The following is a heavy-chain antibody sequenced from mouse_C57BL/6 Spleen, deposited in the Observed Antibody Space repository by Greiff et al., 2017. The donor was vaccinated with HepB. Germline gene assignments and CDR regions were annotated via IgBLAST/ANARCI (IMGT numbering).Heavy chain of an antibody. Sequence: EVNVVESEGGLVQPGSSMKLSCTASGFTFSDYYMAWVRQVPEKGLEWVANINYDGSSTYYLDSLKSRFIISRDNAKNILYLQMSSLKSEDTATYYCARNYGLMDYWGQGTSVTVSS. CDR1: GFTFSDYY. J-gene: IGHJ4*01. V-gene: IGHV5-16*01. CDR3: ARNYGLMDY. CDR2: INYDGSST. D-gene: IGHD1-1*01.